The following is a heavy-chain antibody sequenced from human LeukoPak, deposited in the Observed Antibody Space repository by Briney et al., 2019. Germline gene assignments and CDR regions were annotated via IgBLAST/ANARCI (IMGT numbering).Heavy chain of an antibody. CDR1: GFTFYSSA. D-gene: IGHD2-15*01. J-gene: IGHJ6*02. Sequence: GRSLRLSCAASGFTFYSSAMHWVRQAPGKGLGWVAAISYDGYSKYYADSVKGRFTISRDNFKNSLYGQMNSLRTDDTAVYYCARDQGVVVGAVAYGMDVWGQGTTVTVSS. CDR3: ARDQGVVVGAVAYGMDV. V-gene: IGHV3-30*04. CDR2: ISYDGYSK.